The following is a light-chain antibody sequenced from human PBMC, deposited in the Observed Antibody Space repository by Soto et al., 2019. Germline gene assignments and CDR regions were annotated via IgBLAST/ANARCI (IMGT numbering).Light chain of an antibody. J-gene: IGKJ1*01. CDR3: QQDGSSPT. V-gene: IGKV3-20*01. Sequence: EIVLTPSTGTLSLSPGERATLSCRASQRVSSSYLAWYQQKPGQAPRLLIYGASSRATGIPERFSGSGCGTDFTLTISRLEPEDFAVYYCQQDGSSPTFGQGTKVEIK. CDR1: QRVSSSY. CDR2: GAS.